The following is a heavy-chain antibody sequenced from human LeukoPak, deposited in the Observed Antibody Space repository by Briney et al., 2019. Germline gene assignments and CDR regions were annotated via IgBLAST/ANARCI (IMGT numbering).Heavy chain of an antibody. CDR1: GGSFSGDY. Sequence: TSETLSLTCAVYGGSFSGDYWSWIRQPPGKGLEWIGEINHSGSTNYNPSLKSRVTISIDTSKNQFSLKLSSVTAADTAVYYCARGGMRLDPFDIWGQGTMVTVSS. V-gene: IGHV4-34*01. J-gene: IGHJ3*02. CDR2: INHSGST. CDR3: ARGGMRLDPFDI.